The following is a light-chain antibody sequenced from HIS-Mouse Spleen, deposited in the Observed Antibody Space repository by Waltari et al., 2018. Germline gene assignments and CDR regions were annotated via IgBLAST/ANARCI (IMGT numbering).Light chain of an antibody. Sequence: SYELTQPPSVSVSPGQTARITCSGDALPKNYAYWYQQKSGQAPVLVIYEDSKRPPGIPERFSGSSSGTMATLTISGAQVEDEADYYCYSTDSSGNHRVFGGGTKLTVL. J-gene: IGLJ2*01. CDR2: EDS. V-gene: IGLV3-10*01. CDR1: ALPKNY. CDR3: YSTDSSGNHRV.